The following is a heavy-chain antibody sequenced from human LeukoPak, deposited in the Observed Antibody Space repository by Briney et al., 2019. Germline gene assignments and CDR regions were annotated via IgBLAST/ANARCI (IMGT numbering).Heavy chain of an antibody. Sequence: PGRSLRLSCAASGFTFSSYTLHWVRQAPGKGLEWVAVISYDGSHKYYADSVKGRFTISRDNSKNTLYLQMNSLRTEDTAVYYCARDPSGYHTPSAFDIWGQGTMVTVSS. CDR3: ARDPSGYHTPSAFDI. J-gene: IGHJ3*02. CDR2: ISYDGSHK. V-gene: IGHV3-30-3*01. D-gene: IGHD3-3*01. CDR1: GFTFSSYT.